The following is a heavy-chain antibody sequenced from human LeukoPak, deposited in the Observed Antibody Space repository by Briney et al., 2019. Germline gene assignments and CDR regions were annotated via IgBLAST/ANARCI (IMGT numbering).Heavy chain of an antibody. CDR2: ISGSGGIT. J-gene: IGHJ4*02. D-gene: IGHD6-13*01. V-gene: IGHV3-23*01. CDR3: AKGNRPVIAAAALFDY. CDR1: GFTFSSYA. Sequence: GGSLRLSCAASGFTFSSYAMSWVRQAPGKGLEWVSAISGSGGITYYADSVKGRFTISRDNSKNTLYLQMKSLRAEDTAVYYCAKGNRPVIAAAALFDYWGQGTLVTVSS.